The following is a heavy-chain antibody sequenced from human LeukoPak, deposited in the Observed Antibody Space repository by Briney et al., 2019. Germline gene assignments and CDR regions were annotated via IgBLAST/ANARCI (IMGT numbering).Heavy chain of an antibody. Sequence: SETLSLTCAVYGGSFSGYYWSWIRQPPGKGLEWIGEINHSGSTNYNPSLKSRVTISVDTSKNQFSLKLSSVTAADTAVHYCARGEYYDSSGYPSDYWGQGTLVTVSS. D-gene: IGHD3-22*01. CDR3: ARGEYYDSSGYPSDY. J-gene: IGHJ4*02. CDR2: INHSGST. CDR1: GGSFSGYY. V-gene: IGHV4-34*01.